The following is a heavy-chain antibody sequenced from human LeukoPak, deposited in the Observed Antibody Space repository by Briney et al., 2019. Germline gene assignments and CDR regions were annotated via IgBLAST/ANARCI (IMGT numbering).Heavy chain of an antibody. D-gene: IGHD3-3*01. CDR2: ISSSSNYI. CDR1: GLTFSGYS. V-gene: IGHV3-21*04. J-gene: IGHJ3*02. Sequence: GGSLRLSCAASGLTFSGYSMNWVRQAPGKGLEWVSSISSSSNYIYYADSVRGRFTISRDNAKNSLYLQMNSLRAEDTALYYCAKSRSGYPRVDGFDIWGQGTMVTVSS. CDR3: AKSRSGYPRVDGFDI.